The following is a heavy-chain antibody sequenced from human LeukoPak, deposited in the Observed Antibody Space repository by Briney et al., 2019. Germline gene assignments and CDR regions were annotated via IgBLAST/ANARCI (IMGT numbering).Heavy chain of an antibody. D-gene: IGHD4-17*01. CDR1: GGSISSYY. J-gene: IGHJ4*02. CDR3: ARVGNYGDSLYFDS. Sequence: NPSETLSLTCTVSGGSISSYYWSWIRQPPGKGLEWIGYIYYSGSTNYNPSLKSRVTISVDTSKNQFSLKLSSVTAADTAVYYCARVGNYGDSLYFDSWGQGTLVTVSS. CDR2: IYYSGST. V-gene: IGHV4-59*08.